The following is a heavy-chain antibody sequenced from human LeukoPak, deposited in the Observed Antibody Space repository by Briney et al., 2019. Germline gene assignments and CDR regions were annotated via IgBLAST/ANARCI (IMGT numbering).Heavy chain of an antibody. CDR2: ISGSGGST. CDR3: AKVRDTAMETAAFDI. J-gene: IGHJ3*02. Sequence: PGWTMRLSCAASGFTFSSYAMSWVRHAPGTGLEWVSAISGSGGSTYYADSVKGRFTISRDNSKNTMYMQMNSLRAEDTTVYYCAKVRDTAMETAAFDIWGQGTMVTVSS. V-gene: IGHV3-23*01. D-gene: IGHD5-18*01. CDR1: GFTFSSYA.